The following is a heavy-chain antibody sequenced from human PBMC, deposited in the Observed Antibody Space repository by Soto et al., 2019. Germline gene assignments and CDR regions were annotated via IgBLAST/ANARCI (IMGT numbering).Heavy chain of an antibody. CDR2: INPNSGGT. V-gene: IGHV1-2*04. CDR3: ARDCSRTMVLGVIHYGMDV. J-gene: IGHJ6*02. CDR1: GYTFTGYY. Sequence: ASVKVSCKASGYTFTGYYMHWVRQAPGQGLEWMGWINPNSGGTNYAQKFQGWVTMTRDTSISTAYMELSRLRSDDTAVYYCARDCSRTMVLGVIHYGMDVWGQGTTVTVSS. D-gene: IGHD3-10*01.